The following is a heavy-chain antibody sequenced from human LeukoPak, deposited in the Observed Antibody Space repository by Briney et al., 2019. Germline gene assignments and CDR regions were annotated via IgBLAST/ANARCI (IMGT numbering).Heavy chain of an antibody. D-gene: IGHD3-3*01. CDR3: AKGSNYDFWSGYYFDY. V-gene: IGHV3-9*01. J-gene: IGHJ4*02. Sequence: PGRSLRLSCAASGFIFDDYAMHWVRQAPGKGLEWGSGIHWNSGSMGYADSVKGRFTISRDNAKNSLYLQMNNLRAEDTALYYCAKGSNYDFWSGYYFDYWGQGALVTVSS. CDR1: GFIFDDYA. CDR2: IHWNSGSM.